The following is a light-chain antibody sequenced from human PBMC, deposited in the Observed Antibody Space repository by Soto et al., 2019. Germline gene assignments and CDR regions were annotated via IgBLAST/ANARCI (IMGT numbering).Light chain of an antibody. V-gene: IGKV2-28*01. CDR3: MQAQQTPLT. CDR1: QSLLHSSGYNY. Sequence: DIVMTQSPLSLPVTPGEPASISCRSSQSLLHSSGYNYVDWYLQKPGQSPQLLIHLGSTRASGVPDRFSGSGSGTDFTLKISRVEAEDVGVYYCMQAQQTPLTFGGGTRVEIK. CDR2: LGS. J-gene: IGKJ4*01.